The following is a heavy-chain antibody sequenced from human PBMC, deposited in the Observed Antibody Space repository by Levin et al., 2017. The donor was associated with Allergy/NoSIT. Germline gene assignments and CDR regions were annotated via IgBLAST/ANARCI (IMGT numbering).Heavy chain of an antibody. CDR3: ARQDFGSVDS. Sequence: SGGSLRLSCQGSGYSFSNYWIGWVRQMPGKGLAWMGIIYPGDSDTKYSPSFQGQVTISADKSISTAYLQWSSLKASDTAMYYCARQDFGSVDSWGQGTLVTVSS. J-gene: IGHJ4*02. V-gene: IGHV5-51*01. D-gene: IGHD3-10*01. CDR1: GYSFSNYW. CDR2: IYPGDSDT.